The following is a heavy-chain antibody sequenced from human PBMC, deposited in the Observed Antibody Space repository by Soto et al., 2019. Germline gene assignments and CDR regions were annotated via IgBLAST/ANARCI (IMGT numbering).Heavy chain of an antibody. J-gene: IGHJ4*02. V-gene: IGHV3-23*01. Sequence: AISGSGGSTYYADSVKGRFTISRDNSKNTLYLQMNSLRAEDTAVYYCAKDSRRYYYDSSGYYQDYWGQGTLVTVSS. CDR3: AKDSRRYYYDSSGYYQDY. CDR2: ISGSGGST. D-gene: IGHD3-22*01.